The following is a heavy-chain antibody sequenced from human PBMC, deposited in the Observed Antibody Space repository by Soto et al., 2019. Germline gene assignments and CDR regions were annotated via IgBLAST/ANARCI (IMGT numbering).Heavy chain of an antibody. Sequence: PGGSPTLSCAASGFTCGTYTMTCARQAPGKGLEWVSSIDSRNKYKLYADSVKGRSTVSRHHTENSLFFQMTGLRAEDTAVYYCASMPLSCTNPVCFPTWCQGPLVTVFS. D-gene: IGHD2-8*01. CDR3: ASMPLSCTNPVCFPT. V-gene: IGHV3-21*01. CDR1: GFTCGTYT. CDR2: IDSRNKYK. J-gene: IGHJ5*02.